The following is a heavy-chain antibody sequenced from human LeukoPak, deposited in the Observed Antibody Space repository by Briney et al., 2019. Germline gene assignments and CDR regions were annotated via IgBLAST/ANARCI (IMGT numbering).Heavy chain of an antibody. CDR3: ARGRPYDFWSGYYGFDP. CDR2: MNPNSGNT. D-gene: IGHD3-3*01. Sequence: ASVKVSCKASGYTFTGYDINWVRQASGQGLEWMGWMNPNSGNTAYAQKFQGRVTMTRNTSISTAYMELSSLRSEDTAVYYCARGRPYDFWSGYYGFDPWGQGTLVTVSS. V-gene: IGHV1-8*01. CDR1: GYTFTGYD. J-gene: IGHJ5*02.